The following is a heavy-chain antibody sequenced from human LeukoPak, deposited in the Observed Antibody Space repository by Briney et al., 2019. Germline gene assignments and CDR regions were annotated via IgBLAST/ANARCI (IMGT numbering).Heavy chain of an antibody. V-gene: IGHV3-30*18. CDR3: AKREAAPPTN. CDR1: GFIFSTYG. D-gene: IGHD6-25*01. Sequence: GGSLRLSCAASGFIFSTYGMHWVRQAPGKGLEWVAVISYDGSSKYYANSVKGRFTISRDNSKNTLYLQMNSLRPEDTAVYYCAKREAAPPTNWGQGILVTVSS. CDR2: ISYDGSSK. J-gene: IGHJ4*02.